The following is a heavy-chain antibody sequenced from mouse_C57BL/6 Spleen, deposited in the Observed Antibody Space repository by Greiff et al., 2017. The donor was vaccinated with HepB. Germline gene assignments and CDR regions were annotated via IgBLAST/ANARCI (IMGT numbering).Heavy chain of an antibody. CDR1: GFTFSDYY. D-gene: IGHD1-1*01. Sequence: EVKLVESEGGLVQPGSSMKLSCTASGFTFSDYYMAWVRQVPEKGLEWVANINYDGSSTYYLDSLKSRFIISRDNEKNILYLQMSSLKSEDTATYYCASYYYGSSAYFDVWGTGTTVTVSS. CDR3: ASYYYGSSAYFDV. J-gene: IGHJ1*03. CDR2: INYDGSST. V-gene: IGHV5-16*01.